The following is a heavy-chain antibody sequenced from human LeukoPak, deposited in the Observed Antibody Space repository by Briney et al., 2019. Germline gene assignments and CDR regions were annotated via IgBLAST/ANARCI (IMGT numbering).Heavy chain of an antibody. J-gene: IGHJ5*02. Sequence: PSETQSLTYTVSGGSISSSSYYWGWIRQPPGKGLEWIGSIYYSGSTYYNPSLKSRVTISVDTSKNQFSLKLSSVTAADTAVYYCARQLWFGELNGVAWFDPWGQGTLVTVSS. CDR2: IYYSGST. V-gene: IGHV4-39*01. CDR3: ARQLWFGELNGVAWFDP. D-gene: IGHD3-10*01. CDR1: GGSISSSSYY.